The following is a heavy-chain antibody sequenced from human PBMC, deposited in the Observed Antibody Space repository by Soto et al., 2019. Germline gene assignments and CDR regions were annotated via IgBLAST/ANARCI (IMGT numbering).Heavy chain of an antibody. Sequence: QITLKESGPTLVKPTQTLTLTCSFSGFSLGASGVAVGWIRQPPGKALEWLALIFWDDDKRFCPSLKTRLTVTKDTSRSQVVLTMTNMDPMDTAKYYCTHRQNESGGGGRAFDIWGQGTMVTVSS. CDR3: THRQNESGGGGRAFDI. CDR2: IFWDDDK. CDR1: GFSLGASGVA. J-gene: IGHJ3*02. D-gene: IGHD2-15*01. V-gene: IGHV2-5*02.